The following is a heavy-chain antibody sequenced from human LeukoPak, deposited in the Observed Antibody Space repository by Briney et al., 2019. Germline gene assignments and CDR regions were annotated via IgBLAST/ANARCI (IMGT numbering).Heavy chain of an antibody. J-gene: IGHJ5*02. Sequence: PSESLSLTCTVSGASISTSTYYWGWIRQPPGNGLECIGSFSYSVSTHYNPSLKSRVAISVDTSKNQFSLRLSSVTAADTAVYYCARLADMVMGTWFDPWGQGTLVTVFS. D-gene: IGHD5-18*01. CDR2: FSYSVST. CDR3: ARLADMVMGTWFDP. CDR1: GASISTSTYY. V-gene: IGHV4-39*01.